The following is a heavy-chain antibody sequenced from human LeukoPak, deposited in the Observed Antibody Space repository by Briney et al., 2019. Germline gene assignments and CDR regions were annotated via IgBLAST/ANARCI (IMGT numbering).Heavy chain of an antibody. CDR3: AKDRPIVVVPAVYFDY. J-gene: IGHJ4*02. D-gene: IGHD2-2*01. CDR2: ISGSGGST. Sequence: GGSLRLSWAASGFTLSSYAMSWVRQAPGRGLEGVSAISGSGGSTYYADSVKGRFTISRDNSKNTLYLQMNSLRAEDTAVYYCAKDRPIVVVPAVYFDYWGQGTLVTVSS. CDR1: GFTLSSYA. V-gene: IGHV3-23*01.